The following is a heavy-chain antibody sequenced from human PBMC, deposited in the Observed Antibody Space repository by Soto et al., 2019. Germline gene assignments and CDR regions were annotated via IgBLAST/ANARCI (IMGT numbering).Heavy chain of an antibody. V-gene: IGHV4-59*01. CDR3: ARSSGWDFDY. D-gene: IGHD6-19*01. J-gene: IGHJ4*02. CDR1: GFSISSYY. CDR2: IYYSGST. Sequence: SETLSLTCTVSGFSISSYYWSLIRQPPGKGLEWIGYIYYSGSTNYNPSLKSRVTISVDTSKNQFSLKLSSVTAADTAVYYCARSSGWDFDYWGQGTLVTVSS.